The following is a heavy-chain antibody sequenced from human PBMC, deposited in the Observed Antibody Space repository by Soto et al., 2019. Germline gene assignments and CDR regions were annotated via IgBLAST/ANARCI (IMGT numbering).Heavy chain of an antibody. CDR3: AKDGGATLTTEGYDY. V-gene: IGHV3-23*01. J-gene: IGHJ4*02. CDR2: ISGSGGST. D-gene: IGHD4-17*01. Sequence: EVQLLESGGGLVQPGGSLRLSCAASGFTFSSYAMSWVRQAPGKGLEWVSAISGSGGSTYYADSVKGRFTISRDNSKNTLYLQMNRLRAEDTAVYYCAKDGGATLTTEGYDYWGQGTLVTVSS. CDR1: GFTFSSYA.